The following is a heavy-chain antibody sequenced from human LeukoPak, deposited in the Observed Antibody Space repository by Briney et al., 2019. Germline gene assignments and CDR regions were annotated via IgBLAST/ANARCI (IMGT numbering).Heavy chain of an antibody. CDR3: ARGRGVTTFHQGDDY. V-gene: IGHV4-34*01. D-gene: IGHD4-17*01. Sequence: SETLSLTCAVYGGSFSGYYWSWIRQPPGKGLEWIGEINHSGSTNYNPSLKSRVTISVDTSKNQFSLKLSSVTAADTAVYYCARGRGVTTFHQGDDYWGQGTLVTVSS. CDR2: INHSGST. CDR1: GGSFSGYY. J-gene: IGHJ4*02.